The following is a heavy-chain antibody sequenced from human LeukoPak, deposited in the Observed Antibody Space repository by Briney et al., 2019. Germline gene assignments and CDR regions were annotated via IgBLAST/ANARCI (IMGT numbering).Heavy chain of an antibody. V-gene: IGHV3-23*01. CDR2: ISGSGGST. J-gene: IGHJ4*02. CDR1: GFTFSSYA. D-gene: IGHD1-26*01. CDR3: AKDYSGSPYYFDY. Sequence: HSGGSLRLSCAASGFTFSSYAMSWVRQAPGKGLEWVSAISGSGGSTYYTDSVQGHFTISRDNSKNTLYLQMNSLRAEDTAVYYCAKDYSGSPYYFDYWGQGTLVTVSS.